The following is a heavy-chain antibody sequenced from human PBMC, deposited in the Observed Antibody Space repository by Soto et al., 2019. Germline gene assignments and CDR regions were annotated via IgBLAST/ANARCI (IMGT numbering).Heavy chain of an antibody. Sequence: QLQLQESGSGLVKPSQTLSLTCTVFNGSISSCCYSWNWIRQPPGKGLEWNGYNSHTGGTYYKFSLKSRVAISVDRSRSEFSLVLRSVTAADTAVYYCATVTYAGGHLGYWGQGTLVPVSS. J-gene: IGHJ4*02. CDR1: NGSISSCCYS. D-gene: IGHD3-16*01. V-gene: IGHV4-30-2*01. CDR3: ATVTYAGGHLGY. CDR2: NSHTGGT.